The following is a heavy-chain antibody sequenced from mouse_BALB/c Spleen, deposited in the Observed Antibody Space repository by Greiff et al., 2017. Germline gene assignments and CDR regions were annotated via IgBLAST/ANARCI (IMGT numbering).Heavy chain of an antibody. CDR3: ASRQDYFDY. V-gene: IGHV14-3*02. D-gene: IGHD6-1*01. CDR2: IDPANGNT. CDR1: GFNIKDTY. J-gene: IGHJ2*01. Sequence: EVKLVESGAELVKPGASVKLSCTASGFNIKDTYMHWVKQRPEQGLEWIGRIDPANGNTKYDPKFQGKATITADTSSNTAYLQLSSLTSEDTAVYYCASRQDYFDYWGQGTTLTVSS.